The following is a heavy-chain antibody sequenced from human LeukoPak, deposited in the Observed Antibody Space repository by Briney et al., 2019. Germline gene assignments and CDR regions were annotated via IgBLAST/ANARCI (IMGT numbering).Heavy chain of an antibody. J-gene: IGHJ3*02. CDR2: INPNSGGT. D-gene: IGHD2-2*02. CDR1: GYTFTGYY. Sequence: GASVKVSCKASGYTFTGYYIHWVRQAPGQGLEWMGWINPNSGGTNYAQKFQGRVTMTRDTSISTAYMELSRLRSDDTAVYYCARDLPTPERPEGVVVPAAISLADAFDIWGQGTMVTVSS. CDR3: ARDLPTPERPEGVVVPAAISLADAFDI. V-gene: IGHV1-2*02.